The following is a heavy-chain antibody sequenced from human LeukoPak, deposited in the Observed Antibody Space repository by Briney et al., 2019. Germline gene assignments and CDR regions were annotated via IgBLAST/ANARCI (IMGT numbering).Heavy chain of an antibody. V-gene: IGHV3-30*01. CDR2: ISYDGSNK. CDR3: ARDARYSLGWFDP. CDR1: GFTFSSYA. Sequence: GGSLRLSCAASGFTFSSYAMHWVLQAPGKGLEWVAVISYDGSNKYYADSVKGRFTISRDNSKNTLYLQMNSLRAEDTAVYYCARDARYSLGWFDPWGQGTLVTVSS. J-gene: IGHJ5*02. D-gene: IGHD1-14*01.